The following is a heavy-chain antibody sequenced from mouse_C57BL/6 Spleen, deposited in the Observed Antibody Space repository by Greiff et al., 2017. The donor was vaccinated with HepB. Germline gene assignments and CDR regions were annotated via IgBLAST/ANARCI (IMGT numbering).Heavy chain of an antibody. Sequence: EVKLMESGPGLVKPSQSLSLTCSVTGYSITSGYYWNWIRQFPGNKLEWMGYISYDGSNNYNPSLKNRISITRDTSKNQFFLKLNSVTTEDTATYYCARDKGGYDGYYVYYFDYWGQGTTLTVSS. CDR2: ISYDGSN. CDR1: GYSITSGYY. D-gene: IGHD2-3*01. V-gene: IGHV3-6*01. J-gene: IGHJ2*01. CDR3: ARDKGGYDGYYVYYFDY.